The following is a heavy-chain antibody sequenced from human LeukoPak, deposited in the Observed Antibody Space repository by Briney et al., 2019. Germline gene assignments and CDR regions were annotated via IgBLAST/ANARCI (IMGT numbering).Heavy chain of an antibody. J-gene: IGHJ6*03. Sequence: PSETLSLTCAVYGGSFSGYYWSWIRQPPGKGLEWIGEINHSGSTNYNPSLKSRVTISVDTSKSQFSLKLSSVTAADTAVYYCARKNYYYYYMDVWGKGTTVTVSS. CDR1: GGSFSGYY. CDR3: ARKNYYYYYMDV. V-gene: IGHV4-34*01. CDR2: INHSGST.